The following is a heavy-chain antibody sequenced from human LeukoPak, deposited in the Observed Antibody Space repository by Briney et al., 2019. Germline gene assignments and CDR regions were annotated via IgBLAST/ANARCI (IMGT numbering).Heavy chain of an antibody. D-gene: IGHD3-10*01. J-gene: IGHJ4*02. CDR2: IHYSGST. CDR3: ARGPRVTFDY. V-gene: IGHV4-59*01. Sequence: PSETLSLTCTVSGGSTSNDYWSWIRQPPGKGLEWIGYIHYSGSTSYNPSLKSRVTISVDTSKNQFSLKLSSMTAADTAVYYCARGPRVTFDYWGQGTLVTVSS. CDR1: GGSTSNDY.